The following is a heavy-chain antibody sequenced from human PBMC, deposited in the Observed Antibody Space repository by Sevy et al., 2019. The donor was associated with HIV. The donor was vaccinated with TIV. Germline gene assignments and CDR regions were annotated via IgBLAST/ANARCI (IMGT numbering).Heavy chain of an antibody. Sequence: SETLSLTCTVSGDSLSNSGYYWGWIRQPPGKWLEWIGNIYYSGSTHYNPSLKSRVTVSIDTSKNQFSLKLSSVTAADTAVYFCARFPYGDYVDYFDYWGQRTLVTVSS. V-gene: IGHV4-39*01. CDR2: IYYSGST. D-gene: IGHD4-17*01. J-gene: IGHJ4*02. CDR1: GDSLSNSGYY. CDR3: ARFPYGDYVDYFDY.